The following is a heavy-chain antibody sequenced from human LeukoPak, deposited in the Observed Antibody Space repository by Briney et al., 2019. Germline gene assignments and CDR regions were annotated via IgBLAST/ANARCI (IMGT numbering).Heavy chain of an antibody. CDR1: GGSFSGYY. Sequence: SETLSLTCAVYGGSFSGYYWSWIRQPPGKGLEWIWEINHSGSTNYNPSLKSRVTISVDTSKNQFSLKLSSVTAADTAVYYCATGAVAGTYYFDYWGQGTLVTVSS. CDR3: ATGAVAGTYYFDY. D-gene: IGHD6-19*01. CDR2: INHSGST. J-gene: IGHJ4*02. V-gene: IGHV4-34*01.